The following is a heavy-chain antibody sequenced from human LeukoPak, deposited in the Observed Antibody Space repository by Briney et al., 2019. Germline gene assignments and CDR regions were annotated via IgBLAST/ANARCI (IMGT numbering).Heavy chain of an antibody. CDR1: GGTFNSYA. J-gene: IGHJ5*02. V-gene: IGHV1-69*13. CDR2: IIPIFGTA. CDR3: ARERDWFDP. Sequence: ASVKVSCKASGGTFNSYAIRGVRQAPGQGLEWMGGIIPIFGTANYAQKFQGRVTITADESTSTAYMELSSLRSEDTPVYYCARERDWFDPWGQGTLVTVSS.